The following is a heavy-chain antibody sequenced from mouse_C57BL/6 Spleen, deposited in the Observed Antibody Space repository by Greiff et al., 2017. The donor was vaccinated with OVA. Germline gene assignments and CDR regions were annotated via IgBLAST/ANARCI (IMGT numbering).Heavy chain of an antibody. CDR1: GYAFSSSW. D-gene: IGHD4-1*01. V-gene: IGHV1-82*01. CDR3: ARGNWELDY. Sequence: QVQLKESGPELVKPGASVKISCKASGYAFSSSWMNWVKQRPGKGLEWIGRIYPGDGDTNYNGKFKGKATLTADKSSSTAYMQLISLTSEDSAVYFCARGNWELDYWGQGTTLTVSS. CDR2: IYPGDGDT. J-gene: IGHJ2*01.